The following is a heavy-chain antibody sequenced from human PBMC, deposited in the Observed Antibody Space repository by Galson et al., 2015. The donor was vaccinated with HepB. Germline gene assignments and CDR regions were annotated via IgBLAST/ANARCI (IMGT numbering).Heavy chain of an antibody. V-gene: IGHV2-70*11. CDR1: GFSLSTSGMC. CDR2: IDWDDDK. J-gene: IGHJ6*02. CDR3: ARDPGGGDYAYYYYGMDV. D-gene: IGHD4-17*01. Sequence: PALVKPTQTLTLTCTFSGFSLSTSGMCVSWIRQPPGKALEWLARIDWDDDKYYSTSLKTRLTISKDTSKNQVVLTMTNMDPVDTATYYCARDPGGGDYAYYYYGMDVWGQGTTVTVSS.